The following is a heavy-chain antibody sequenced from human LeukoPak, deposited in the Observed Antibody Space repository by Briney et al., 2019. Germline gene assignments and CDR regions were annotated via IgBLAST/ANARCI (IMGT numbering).Heavy chain of an antibody. D-gene: IGHD3-10*01. J-gene: IGHJ4*02. CDR1: GFTFSSYA. V-gene: IGHV3-23*01. CDR2: ISGSGGTT. Sequence: GGSLRLSCAASGFTFSSYAMSWVRQAPGKGLEWVSTISGSGGTTYYADSVKGRFTISRDNSENTLYLQMNSLRAEDTAVYYCARGRTYDYGSFDYWGQGTLVTVSS. CDR3: ARGRTYDYGSFDY.